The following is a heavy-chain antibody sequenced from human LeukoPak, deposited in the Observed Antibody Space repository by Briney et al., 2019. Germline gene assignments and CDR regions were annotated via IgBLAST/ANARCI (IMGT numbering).Heavy chain of an antibody. CDR1: GGSISSSSYY. Sequence: SETLSLTCTVSGGSISSSSYYWGWIRQPPGKGLEWIGSIYYSGSTYYNPSLKSRVTISVDTSKNQFSLKLSSVTAADTAVYYCARVPNGSGKGLNVGAYYYYGMDVWGQGTTVTVSS. D-gene: IGHD3-10*01. V-gene: IGHV4-39*07. CDR3: ARVPNGSGKGLNVGAYYYYGMDV. J-gene: IGHJ6*02. CDR2: IYYSGST.